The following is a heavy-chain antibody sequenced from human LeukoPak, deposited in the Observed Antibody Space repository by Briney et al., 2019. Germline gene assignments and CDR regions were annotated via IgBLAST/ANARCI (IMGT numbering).Heavy chain of an antibody. Sequence: SGGSLRLSCAASGFIFSSYWMSWVRQTPGKGLEWVANIKQDGSEKYYVDSVKGRFTISRDNAENSLYLQMNSLRAEDTAVYYCARIVPAACFDYWGQGTLVTVSS. J-gene: IGHJ4*02. D-gene: IGHD2-2*01. V-gene: IGHV3-7*01. CDR2: IKQDGSEK. CDR3: ARIVPAACFDY. CDR1: GFIFSSYW.